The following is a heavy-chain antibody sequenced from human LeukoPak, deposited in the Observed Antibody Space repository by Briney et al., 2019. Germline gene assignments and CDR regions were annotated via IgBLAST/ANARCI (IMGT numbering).Heavy chain of an antibody. CDR2: IYTSGST. CDR1: GGSFSGDY. V-gene: IGHV4-4*09. CDR3: ARHFLDCSSTSCYRPYYYYMDV. Sequence: PSETLSLTCAVSGGSFSGDYCSWIRQTPGKGLEWIGYIYTSGSTNYNPSLKSRVTISVDTSKNQFSLKLSSVTAADTAVYYCARHFLDCSSTSCYRPYYYYMDVWGKGTTVTVSS. J-gene: IGHJ6*03. D-gene: IGHD2-2*01.